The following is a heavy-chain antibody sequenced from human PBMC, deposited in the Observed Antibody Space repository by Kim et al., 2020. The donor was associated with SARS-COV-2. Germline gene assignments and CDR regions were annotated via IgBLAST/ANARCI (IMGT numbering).Heavy chain of an antibody. CDR3: ARDLVDSLVTDESGMDV. J-gene: IGHJ6*02. D-gene: IGHD3-9*01. CDR1: GFTFSSYG. V-gene: IGHV3-33*05. Sequence: GGSLRLSCAASGFTFSSYGMHWVRQAPGKGLEWVAVISYDGSNKYYADSVKGRFTISRDNSKNTLYLQMNSLRAEDTAVYYCARDLVDSLVTDESGMDVWGQGTTVTVSS. CDR2: ISYDGSNK.